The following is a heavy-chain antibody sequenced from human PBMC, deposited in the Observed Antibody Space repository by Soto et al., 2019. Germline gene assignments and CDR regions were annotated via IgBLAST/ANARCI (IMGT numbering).Heavy chain of an antibody. Sequence: ASETLSLTCSVSGVSISGFYWSWIRQPAGKGLERIGRIYSSGGTNYSPSLKSRVTMSVDTSKNQFSLRLNSVTAADSAVSYCGRVTPRGGAVAWPYDYWGQGTLVTVSS. J-gene: IGHJ4*02. CDR3: GRVTPRGGAVAWPYDY. V-gene: IGHV4-4*07. CDR2: IYSSGGT. CDR1: GVSISGFY. D-gene: IGHD6-19*01.